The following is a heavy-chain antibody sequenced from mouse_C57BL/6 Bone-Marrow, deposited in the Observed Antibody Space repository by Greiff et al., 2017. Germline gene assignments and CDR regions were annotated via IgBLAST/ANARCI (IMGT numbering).Heavy chain of an antibody. CDR1: GYTFTSYW. V-gene: IGHV1-55*01. Sequence: QVQLQQPGAELVKPGASVKMSCKASGYTFTSYWITWVKQRPGQGLEWIEDIYPGSGSTNYNEKFRSKATLTVDTSSSTAYMQLSSLTSEDSAVYYCARDSNSLYWYFDVWGTGTTVTVSS. D-gene: IGHD2-5*01. CDR2: IYPGSGST. J-gene: IGHJ1*03. CDR3: ARDSNSLYWYFDV.